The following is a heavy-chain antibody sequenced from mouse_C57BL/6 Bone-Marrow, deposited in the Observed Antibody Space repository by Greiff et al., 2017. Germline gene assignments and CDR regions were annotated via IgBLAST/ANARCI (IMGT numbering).Heavy chain of an antibody. D-gene: IGHD1-1*01. J-gene: IGHJ3*01. V-gene: IGHV1-52*01. CDR3: ARGYGSSYEFAY. CDR2: IDPSDSET. Sequence: QVQLQQPGAELVRPGSSVKLSCKASGYTFTSYWMHWVKQRPIQGLEWIGNIDPSDSETHYNQKFKDKATLTVDKSSSTAYMQRSSLPSEDAAVYYCARGYGSSYEFAYWGQGTLVTVSA. CDR1: GYTFTSYW.